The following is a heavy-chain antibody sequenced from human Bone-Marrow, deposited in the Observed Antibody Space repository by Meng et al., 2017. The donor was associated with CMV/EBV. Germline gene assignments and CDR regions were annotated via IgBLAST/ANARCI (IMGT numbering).Heavy chain of an antibody. V-gene: IGHV3-30*02. CDR3: AKTEDVVPPAKVYPADY. D-gene: IGHD2-2*01. J-gene: IGHJ4*02. CDR1: GFTFSSYG. Sequence: GGSLSLSCAASGFTFSSYGMHWVRQAPGKGLEWVAFIRYDGSNKYYADSVKGRFTISRDNYKHTLYLQMNSLRAEDTAVYYCAKTEDVVPPAKVYPADYWGQGTLVTVSS. CDR2: IRYDGSNK.